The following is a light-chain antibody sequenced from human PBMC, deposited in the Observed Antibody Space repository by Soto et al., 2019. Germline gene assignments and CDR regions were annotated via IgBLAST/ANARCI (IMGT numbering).Light chain of an antibody. CDR3: NSYTRSSTDV. CDR1: SSDVGAYNY. Sequence: QSALTQPASVSGSPGQSISISCTGTSSDVGAYNYVYWYQHHPGKAPKLLIYEVNNRPSGVSDRFSGSKSGNTASLTISGLQAEDEGDYYCNSYTRSSTDVFGTGTKVTVL. J-gene: IGLJ1*01. V-gene: IGLV2-14*01. CDR2: EVN.